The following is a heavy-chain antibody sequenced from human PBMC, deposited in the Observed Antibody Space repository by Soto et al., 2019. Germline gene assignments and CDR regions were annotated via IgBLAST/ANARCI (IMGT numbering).Heavy chain of an antibody. D-gene: IGHD4-17*01. CDR1: GYSFTSYT. CDR3: ARGYDFGESVDS. V-gene: IGHV1-3*04. Sequence: ASVKVSCKTSGYSFTSYTIHWVRQAPGQRLEWMGWINTGNDNTKYSQKFQGRVTITRDTSASTAYMEVSSLTSEDTAVYYCARGYDFGESVDSWG. CDR2: INTGNDNT. J-gene: IGHJ5*01.